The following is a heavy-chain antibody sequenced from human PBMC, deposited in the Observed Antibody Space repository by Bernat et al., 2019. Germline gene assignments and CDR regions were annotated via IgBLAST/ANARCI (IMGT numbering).Heavy chain of an antibody. Sequence: QVQLQESGPGLVKPSQTLSLTCTVSGGSISSGGYYWSWIRQHPGKGLEWIGYIYYSGSTYYNPSLKSRVTISVDTSKHQFSLKLSSVTAADTAVYYCARDGGGRGYDYDYYYGMDVWGQGTTVTVSS. CDR2: IYYSGST. V-gene: IGHV4-31*03. D-gene: IGHD5-12*01. CDR3: ARDGGGRGYDYDYYYGMDV. J-gene: IGHJ6*02. CDR1: GGSISSGGYY.